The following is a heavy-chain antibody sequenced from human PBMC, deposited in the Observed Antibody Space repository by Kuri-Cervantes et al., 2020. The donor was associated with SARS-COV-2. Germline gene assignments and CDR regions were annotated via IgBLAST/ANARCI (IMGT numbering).Heavy chain of an antibody. Sequence: GESLKISCAASGFTFSSYAMHWVRQAPGKGLEWVAVISYDGSNKYYADSVKGRFTISRDNSKDTLYLQMNSLRAEDTAVYYCAKDFEAYCGGDCYLDYWGQGTLVTVSS. V-gene: IGHV3-30-3*01. J-gene: IGHJ4*02. D-gene: IGHD2-21*02. CDR1: GFTFSSYA. CDR3: AKDFEAYCGGDCYLDY. CDR2: ISYDGSNK.